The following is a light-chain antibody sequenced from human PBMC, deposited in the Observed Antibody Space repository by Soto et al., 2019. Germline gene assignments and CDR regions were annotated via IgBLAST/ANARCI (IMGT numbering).Light chain of an antibody. Sequence: EKVMTQSPASLSVSPGERASLSCRASQSVSSNLAWYQQQPGQAPRLLIYDASNRATGIPARFSGSGSGTDFTLTISSLEPEDFAVYYCQQRSNWPPITFGQGTRLEIK. J-gene: IGKJ5*01. CDR1: QSVSSN. V-gene: IGKV3-11*01. CDR2: DAS. CDR3: QQRSNWPPIT.